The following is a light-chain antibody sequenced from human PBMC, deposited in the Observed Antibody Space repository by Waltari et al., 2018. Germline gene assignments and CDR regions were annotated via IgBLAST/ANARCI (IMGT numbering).Light chain of an antibody. Sequence: EIVLTQSPATLSLSPGERATLSCRASQSVSSYLAWYQQKPGQAPRLLIYDASNRATGIPARFSGSGSGTDFXLTISSLGPEDFAVYYXQQXXNWXXTFGXGXXXE. CDR1: QSVSSY. J-gene: IGKJ4*01. V-gene: IGKV3-11*01. CDR3: QQXXNWXXT. CDR2: DAS.